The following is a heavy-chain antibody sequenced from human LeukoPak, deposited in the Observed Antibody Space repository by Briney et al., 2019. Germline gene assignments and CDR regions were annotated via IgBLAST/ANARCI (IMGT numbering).Heavy chain of an antibody. CDR3: ARRRPCSGGSCYTLYYYYGMDV. CDR2: ISYDGSNK. Sequence: GRSLRLPCAASGFTFSSYAMHWVRQAPGKGLEWVAVISYDGSNKYYADSVKGRFTISRDNSKNKLYLQMNSLRAEDTAVYYCARRRPCSGGSCYTLYYYYGMDVWGQGTTVTVSS. CDR1: GFTFSSYA. J-gene: IGHJ6*02. V-gene: IGHV3-30-3*01. D-gene: IGHD2-15*01.